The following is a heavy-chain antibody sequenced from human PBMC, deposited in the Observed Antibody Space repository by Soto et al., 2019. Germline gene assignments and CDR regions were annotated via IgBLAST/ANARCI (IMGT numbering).Heavy chain of an antibody. J-gene: IGHJ5*02. Sequence: PGGSLRLSCADSGFTFSSHAMSWVRQAPGKGLEWVSAISGGGGTTHYADSVKGRFTISRDNSKNTVYLQMNSLRAEDTAVYYCAKERCTSPSCAWGDWFDPWGQGTLVTVSS. V-gene: IGHV3-23*01. CDR2: ISGGGGTT. CDR1: GFTFSSHA. CDR3: AKERCTSPSCAWGDWFDP. D-gene: IGHD2-2*01.